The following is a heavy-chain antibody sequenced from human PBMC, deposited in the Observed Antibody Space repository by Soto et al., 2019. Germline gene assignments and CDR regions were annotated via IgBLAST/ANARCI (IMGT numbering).Heavy chain of an antibody. Sequence: SSETLSLTCAVSGGSISSNDWWSWVRQPPGMGLEWIGEIYHSGSTNYNPSLKSRVTISVDNSKNQFSLKLSSVTAADTAVYYCARARDCSSTSCYTGINWFDPWGQGTLVTVSS. CDR1: GGSISSNDW. V-gene: IGHV4-4*02. D-gene: IGHD2-2*02. J-gene: IGHJ5*02. CDR3: ARARDCSSTSCYTGINWFDP. CDR2: IYHSGST.